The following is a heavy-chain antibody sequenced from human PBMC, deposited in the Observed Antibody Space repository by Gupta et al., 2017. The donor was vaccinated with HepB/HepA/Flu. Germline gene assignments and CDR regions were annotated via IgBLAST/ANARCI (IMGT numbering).Heavy chain of an antibody. Sequence: QVQLQESGPGLVKPSGTLSLPCAVSGGSISSSNWWSWVRQPPGKGLEWIGEIYHSGSTNYNPSLKSRVTISVDKSKNQFSLKLSSVTAADTAVYYCARENYDILTGYYFDYWGQGTLVTVSS. CDR1: GGSISSSNW. D-gene: IGHD3-9*01. J-gene: IGHJ4*02. CDR3: ARENYDILTGYYFDY. V-gene: IGHV4-4*02. CDR2: IYHSGST.